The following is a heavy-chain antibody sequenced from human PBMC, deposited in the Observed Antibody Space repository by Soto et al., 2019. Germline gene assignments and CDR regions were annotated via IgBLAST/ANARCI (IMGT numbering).Heavy chain of an antibody. V-gene: IGHV1-8*01. D-gene: IGHD3-3*01. CDR3: ARVARSDFWSGYYPNDY. Sequence: ASVKVSCKASGYTFTSYDINWVRQATGQGLEWMGWMNPNSGNTGYAQKFQGRVTMTRNTSISTAYMELSSLRSEDTAVYCCARVARSDFWSGYYPNDYWGQGTLVTVSS. CDR1: GYTFTSYD. CDR2: MNPNSGNT. J-gene: IGHJ4*02.